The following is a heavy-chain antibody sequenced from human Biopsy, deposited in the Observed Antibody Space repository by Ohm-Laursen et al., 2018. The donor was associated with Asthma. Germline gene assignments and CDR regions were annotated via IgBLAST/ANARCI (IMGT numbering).Heavy chain of an antibody. CDR3: TRHNDY. J-gene: IGHJ4*02. CDR1: GFSLSSSGAN. Sequence: TQTLTLTCSFSGFSLSSSGANVNWIRQPPGKALEWLARVDWEEDKFYSTSLRTRLTISKGSSEDQVVLTMTNMGPVDTATYYCTRHNDYWDPGILVTVSS. CDR2: VDWEEDK. D-gene: IGHD1-14*01. V-gene: IGHV2-70*04.